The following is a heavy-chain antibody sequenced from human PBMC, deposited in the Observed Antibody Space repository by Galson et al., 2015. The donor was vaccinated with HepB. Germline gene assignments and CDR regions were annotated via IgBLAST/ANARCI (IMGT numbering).Heavy chain of an antibody. Sequence: SLRLSCAASGFTFTSYWMHWVRQAPGKGLVWVSRISSDGSSTNYAGSVKGRFTISRDNAKNTLYLQMNSLRAEDTAVYYCARGYSGGMDLWGQGTTVTVSS. CDR3: ARGYSGGMDL. CDR2: ISSDGSST. CDR1: GFTFTSYW. J-gene: IGHJ6*02. D-gene: IGHD1-26*01. V-gene: IGHV3-74*01.